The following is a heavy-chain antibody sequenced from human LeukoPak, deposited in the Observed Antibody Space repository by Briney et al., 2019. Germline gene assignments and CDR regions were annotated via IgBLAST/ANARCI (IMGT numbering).Heavy chain of an antibody. V-gene: IGHV1-18*01. CDR2: ISADNGKT. Sequence: ASVKLSCKASGYTFTTYGFSCVRQAPGQGLEWLGWISADNGKTKYSQKFQGRVTMTTDTSASTAHMELRSLRSDDTAVYYCARDGEVLPAGLPFDYWGQGTLVTVSP. CDR3: ARDGEVLPAGLPFDY. D-gene: IGHD6-19*01. J-gene: IGHJ4*02. CDR1: GYTFTTYG.